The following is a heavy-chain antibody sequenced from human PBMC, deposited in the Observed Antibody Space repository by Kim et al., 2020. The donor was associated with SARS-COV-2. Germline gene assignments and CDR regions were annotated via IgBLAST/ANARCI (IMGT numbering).Heavy chain of an antibody. J-gene: IGHJ1*01. V-gene: IGHV3-30*18. D-gene: IGHD3-10*01. CDR1: GFAFSTYG. Sequence: GGSLRLSCAASGFAFSTYGMHWVRQAPGKGLEWVALISYDGTNEEYLDSVKGRFTISRDNSKNTLYLHMTSLKAEDTAVYFCANGRGVGPDFQHWCQCTL. CDR2: ISYDGTNE. CDR3: ANGRGVGPDFQH.